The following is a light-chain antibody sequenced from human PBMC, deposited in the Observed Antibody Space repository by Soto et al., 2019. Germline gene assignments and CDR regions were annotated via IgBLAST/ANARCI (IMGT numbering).Light chain of an antibody. CDR1: QRLSASD. J-gene: IGKJ5*01. Sequence: EIVMMQSPATLSVSPGERVTLSCRASQRLSASDVAWYQQRAGQAPKILIYGVSNRAPGIPDRFTGSGSGADFTLTITRLEPEDFAVYHCQQYGSSPLITFGQGTRLENK. CDR3: QQYGSSPLIT. V-gene: IGKV3-20*01. CDR2: GVS.